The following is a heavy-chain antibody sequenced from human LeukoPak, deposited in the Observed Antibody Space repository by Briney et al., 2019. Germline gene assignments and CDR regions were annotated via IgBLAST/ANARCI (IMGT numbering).Heavy chain of an antibody. CDR3: ARYGYSSSWTNWFDP. CDR2: INPNSGGT. D-gene: IGHD6-13*01. Sequence: ASVKVSCKASGYTFTGYYMHWVQQAPGQGLEWMGWINPNSGGTNYAQKFQGRVTMTRDTSISTAYMELSRLRSDDTAVYYCARYGYSSSWTNWFDPWGQGTLVTVSS. J-gene: IGHJ5*02. V-gene: IGHV1-2*02. CDR1: GYTFTGYY.